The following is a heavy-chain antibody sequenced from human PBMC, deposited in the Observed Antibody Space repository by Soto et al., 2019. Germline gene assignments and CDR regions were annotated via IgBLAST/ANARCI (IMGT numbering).Heavy chain of an antibody. Sequence: SETLSFTCTVSGGAISNNNWWSWVRQIPGKGLEWIGEIYQRGNTNYNPSLKSRVTISVDKSKNQFSLNLTSVTAADTAVYFCAGRGYCTTTSCYNDYWGQGTLVTVSS. J-gene: IGHJ4*02. D-gene: IGHD2-2*02. V-gene: IGHV4-4*02. CDR2: IYQRGNT. CDR3: AGRGYCTTTSCYNDY. CDR1: GGAISNNNW.